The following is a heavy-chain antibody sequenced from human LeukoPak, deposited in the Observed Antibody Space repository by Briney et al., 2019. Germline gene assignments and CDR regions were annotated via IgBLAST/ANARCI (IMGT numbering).Heavy chain of an antibody. CDR3: RXXXGGDPNDAFDI. J-gene: IGHJ3*02. CDR2: IYPGESDT. CDR1: GYSFTSYW. V-gene: IGHV5-51*01. D-gene: IGHD2-21*02. Sequence: GXXXXXXXKXSGYSFTSYWIGWVRRMPGKGVEWMGIIYPGESDTRYSPSFQGQVTISADKSIRTAYLKWSSLKASETALYYCRXXXGGDPNDAFDIWGQGTMVTVSS.